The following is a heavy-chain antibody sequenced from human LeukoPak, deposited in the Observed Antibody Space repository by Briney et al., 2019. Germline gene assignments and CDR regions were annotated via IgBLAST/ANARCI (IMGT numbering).Heavy chain of an antibody. CDR3: AREVSGASEIDY. CDR2: IYYSGNT. J-gene: IGHJ4*02. V-gene: IGHV4-59*01. Sequence: SETLSLTCTVSGGSISTYYWSWIRQPPGKGLEWIGYIYYSGNTNYNPSLKSRVTISVDTSKNKFSLKRRAVTAADTAVYYCAREVSGASEIDYWGQGTQVTVSS. CDR1: GGSISTYY. D-gene: IGHD1-26*01.